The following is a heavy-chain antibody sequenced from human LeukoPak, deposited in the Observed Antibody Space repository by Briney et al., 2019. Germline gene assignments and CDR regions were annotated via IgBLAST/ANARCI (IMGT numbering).Heavy chain of an antibody. J-gene: IGHJ4*02. CDR1: GYCISSGYY. Sequence: SETLSLTCTVSGYCISSGYYWGWIRQPPGKGLEWIGNIYHSGSTYYNPSLKSRVTISVDTSKNHFSLKLSSVTAADTAVYYCARVPLPWGQGTLVTVSS. V-gene: IGHV4-38-2*02. CDR3: ARVPLP. CDR2: IYHSGST.